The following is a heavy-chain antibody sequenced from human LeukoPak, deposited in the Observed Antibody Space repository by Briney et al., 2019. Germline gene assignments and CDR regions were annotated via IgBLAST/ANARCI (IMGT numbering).Heavy chain of an antibody. CDR1: GYSISSGDY. V-gene: IGHV4-38-2*01. CDR2: IYHSGST. Sequence: SETLSLTCAVSGYSISSGDYWGWIRQPPGKGLEWIGSIYHSGSTYYNPSLKSRVTISVDTSKNQFSLKLSSVTAADTAVYYCARVPHGETIFGVVLYWFDPWGQGTLVTVSS. D-gene: IGHD3-3*01. CDR3: ARVPHGETIFGVVLYWFDP. J-gene: IGHJ5*02.